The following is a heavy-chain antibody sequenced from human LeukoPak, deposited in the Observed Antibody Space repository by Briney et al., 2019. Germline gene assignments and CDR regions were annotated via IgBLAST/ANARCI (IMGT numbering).Heavy chain of an antibody. J-gene: IGHJ4*02. CDR2: INPNSGGT. D-gene: IGHD3-10*01. Sequence: ASVKVSCKASGYTFTGYYIHWVRQAPGQGLEWMGWINPNSGGTNYPQKFRGRVTMTRATSISTANMELSRLRSDDTAVYYCARVSLTMIQGAEPLDYWGQGTLVTVSS. CDR3: ARVSLTMIQGAEPLDY. CDR1: GYTFTGYY. V-gene: IGHV1-2*02.